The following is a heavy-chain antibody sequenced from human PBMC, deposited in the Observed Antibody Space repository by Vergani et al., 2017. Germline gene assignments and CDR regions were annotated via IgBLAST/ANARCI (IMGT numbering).Heavy chain of an antibody. D-gene: IGHD3-16*02. CDR3: AKDLTAVTVNDY. Sequence: EVQLLESGGGLVQPGGSLRLSCAASGFTFSSYAMSWVRQAPGKGLEWVSALSGSGGSTYYADSVKGRFTITRDKFKSTLYLQMNSLRAEDTAVYHCAKDLTAVTVNDYWGQGTLVTVSS. CDR1: GFTFSSYA. CDR2: LSGSGGST. J-gene: IGHJ4*02. V-gene: IGHV3-23*01.